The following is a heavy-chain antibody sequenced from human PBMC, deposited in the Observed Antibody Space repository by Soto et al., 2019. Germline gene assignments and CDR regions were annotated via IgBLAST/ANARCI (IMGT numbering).Heavy chain of an antibody. Sequence: PSETLSLTCAVYGGSFSGYYWSWIRQPPGKGLEWIGEINHSGSTNYNPSLKSRVTISVDTSKNQFSLKLSSVTAADTAVYYCSRMARCTNGVCPNYYYYYYMDVWGEGTTVTVSS. CDR2: INHSGST. J-gene: IGHJ6*03. CDR3: SRMARCTNGVCPNYYYYYYMDV. D-gene: IGHD2-8*01. CDR1: GGSFSGYY. V-gene: IGHV4-34*01.